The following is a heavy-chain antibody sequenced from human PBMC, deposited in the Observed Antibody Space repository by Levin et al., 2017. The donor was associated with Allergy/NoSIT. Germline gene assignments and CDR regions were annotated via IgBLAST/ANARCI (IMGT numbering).Heavy chain of an antibody. D-gene: IGHD2-21*02. Sequence: LSLTCAASGFTFSSYTMNWVRQAPGKGLEWFSYISSSSSTIYYADSVKGRFTISRDNAKKSLYLQMNSLRAEDTAVYFCARDGRMVTTETEHFDCWGQGTLVTVSS. V-gene: IGHV3-48*01. CDR2: ISSSSSTI. CDR3: ARDGRMVTTETEHFDC. J-gene: IGHJ4*02. CDR1: GFTFSSYT.